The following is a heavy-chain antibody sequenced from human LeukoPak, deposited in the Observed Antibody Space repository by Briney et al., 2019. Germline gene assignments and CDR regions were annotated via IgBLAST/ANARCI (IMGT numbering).Heavy chain of an antibody. Sequence: SETLSLTCTVSGGSISSSSYYWGWIRQPPGKGLEWIGSIYYSGSTYYNPSLKSRVTISVDTSKNQFSLKLSSVTAADTAVYYCARGKVGATKERFDYWGQGTLVTVSS. J-gene: IGHJ4*02. CDR3: ARGKVGATKERFDY. D-gene: IGHD1-26*01. V-gene: IGHV4-39*01. CDR1: GGSISSSSYY. CDR2: IYYSGST.